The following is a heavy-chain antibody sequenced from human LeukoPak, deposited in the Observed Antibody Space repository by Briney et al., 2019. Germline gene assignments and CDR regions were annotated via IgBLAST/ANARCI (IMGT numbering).Heavy chain of an antibody. CDR2: IWYDGSKI. Sequence: GGSLRLSCAASGFTFRSYGMYWVRQAPGKGLEWVAVIWYDGSKIYYADSVKGRFTISRDNSKNTLYMEMNSQRAEDTAVYYCARVRGRNYGSGSYAGLDVWGKGTTVTVSS. CDR1: GFTFRSYG. CDR3: ARVRGRNYGSGSYAGLDV. D-gene: IGHD3-10*01. V-gene: IGHV3-33*07. J-gene: IGHJ6*04.